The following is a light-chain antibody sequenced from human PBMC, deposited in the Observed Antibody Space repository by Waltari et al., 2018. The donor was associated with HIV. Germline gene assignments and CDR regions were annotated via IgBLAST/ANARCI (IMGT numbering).Light chain of an antibody. CDR3: NSRDSSGNLVV. CDR2: GKN. CDR1: SPRSYY. Sequence: SSELTQDPAVSVALGHTVRITCQGDSPRSYYASWYQQKPGQAPVLVIYGKNNRPSGIPDRFSGFSSGNTASLTIPGAQAEDEADYYCNSRDSSGNLVVFGGGTKLTVL. V-gene: IGLV3-19*01. J-gene: IGLJ2*01.